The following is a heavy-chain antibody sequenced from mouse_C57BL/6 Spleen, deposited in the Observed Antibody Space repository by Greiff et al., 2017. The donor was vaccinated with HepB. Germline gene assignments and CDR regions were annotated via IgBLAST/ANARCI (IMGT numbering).Heavy chain of an antibody. CDR1: GYAFSSSW. D-gene: IGHD2-5*01. CDR3: ARGRDYYSNYFDY. J-gene: IGHJ2*01. Sequence: QVQLKQSGPELVKPGASVKISCKASGYAFSSSWMNWVKQRPGKGLEWIGRIYPGDGDTNYNGKFKGKATLTADKSSSTAYMQLSSLTSEDSAVYFCARGRDYYSNYFDYWGQGTTLTVSS. CDR2: IYPGDGDT. V-gene: IGHV1-82*01.